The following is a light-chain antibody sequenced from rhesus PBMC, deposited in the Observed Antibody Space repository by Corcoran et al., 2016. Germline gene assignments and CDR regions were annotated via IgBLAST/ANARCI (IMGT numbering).Light chain of an antibody. V-gene: IGKV3-42*03. J-gene: IGKJ1*01. CDR3: QQYSNWPRT. Sequence: EIVLTQSPATLSLSPGERATLSCRASQSVGSSLAWYQQRPNQAPRLLIFGTATRATGIPDRFSGSGFGTDFTLPITSLEPEDFVVYYCQQYSNWPRTFGQGTKVEIK. CDR1: QSVGSS. CDR2: GTA.